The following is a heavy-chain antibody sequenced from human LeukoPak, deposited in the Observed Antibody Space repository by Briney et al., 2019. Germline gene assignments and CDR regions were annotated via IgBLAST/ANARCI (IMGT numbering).Heavy chain of an antibody. Sequence: GGSLRLSCVASGITLSNYAVSWVRQAPEKGLDWVSVISGSAHKIRYADSVKGRFTISRDNSENTVYLQMNRLRVDDTAVYYCAKVGYGDLDQWGQGTLVPVSS. CDR1: GITLSNYA. J-gene: IGHJ4*02. CDR2: ISGSAHKI. V-gene: IGHV3-23*01. CDR3: AKVGYGDLDQ. D-gene: IGHD4-17*01.